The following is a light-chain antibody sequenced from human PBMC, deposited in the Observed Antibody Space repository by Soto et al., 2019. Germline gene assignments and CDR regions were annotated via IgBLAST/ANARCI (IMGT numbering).Light chain of an antibody. CDR3: QQYGSSPRT. Sequence: EIVMTQSPATLSGSPGERVTLSCRASRGVSANYLAWYQQKPGQAPTLLIYGASIRAAGIPDRFSGSGSGTDFTLTIRRLEPDDFAVYYCQQYGSSPRTFGQGTKVEIK. CDR2: GAS. CDR1: RGVSANY. J-gene: IGKJ1*01. V-gene: IGKV3-20*01.